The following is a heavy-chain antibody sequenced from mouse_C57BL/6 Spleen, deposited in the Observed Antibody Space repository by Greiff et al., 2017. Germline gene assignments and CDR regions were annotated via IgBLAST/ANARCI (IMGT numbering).Heavy chain of an antibody. CDR3: ARTGVDYAMDY. V-gene: IGHV5-17*01. CDR2: ISSGSSTI. CDR1: GFTFSDYG. J-gene: IGHJ4*01. Sequence: EVKLVESGGGLVKPGGSLKLSCAASGFTFSDYGMHWVRQAPEKGLEWVAYISSGSSTIYYADTVKGRFTISRDNAKNTLFLQMTSLRSEDTAMYYCARTGVDYAMDYWGQGTSVTVSS.